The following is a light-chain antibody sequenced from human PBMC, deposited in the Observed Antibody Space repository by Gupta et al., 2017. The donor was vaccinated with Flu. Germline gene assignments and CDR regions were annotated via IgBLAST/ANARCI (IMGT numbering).Light chain of an antibody. V-gene: IGKV3-15*01. CDR1: QSVSRN. CDR3: QQYNDWPYT. J-gene: IGKJ2*01. CDR2: GDS. Sequence: ELVLTQSPVTLSVSPGERAALSCRASQSVSRNLAWYQQKPGQPPRLLIHGDSTRAAGVPARFSGSGSLTEFTLTISSLQSEDFAVYYCQQYNDWPYTFGQGTKLEI.